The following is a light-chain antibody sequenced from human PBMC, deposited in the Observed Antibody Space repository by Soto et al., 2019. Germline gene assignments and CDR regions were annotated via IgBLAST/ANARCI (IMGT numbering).Light chain of an antibody. CDR3: SSHTSSSTLV. V-gene: IGLV2-14*01. J-gene: IGLJ2*01. Sequence: QSALTQPASVSGSPGQSITISCTGTSSDVGGYNYVSWYQQHPGKAPKVMIYDVSNRPSGASNRFSGSKSGNTASLTISGLQPEDEADYYCSSHTSSSTLVFGGGTKLTVL. CDR2: DVS. CDR1: SSDVGGYNY.